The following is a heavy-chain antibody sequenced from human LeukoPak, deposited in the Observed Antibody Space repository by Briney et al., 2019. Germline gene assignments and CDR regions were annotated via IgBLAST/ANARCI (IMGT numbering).Heavy chain of an antibody. Sequence: PGGSLRLSCVVSGFTFTNSCMTWVRQTPGKGLEWMANIKQDGSEKHYVDSVKGRFTISRDNTKNSLYLQMNSLRAEATAVYYCAREPGIGYAFDIWGQGTIVTVSS. D-gene: IGHD3-10*01. CDR3: AREPGIGYAFDI. CDR1: GFTFTNSC. J-gene: IGHJ3*02. V-gene: IGHV3-7*01. CDR2: IKQDGSEK.